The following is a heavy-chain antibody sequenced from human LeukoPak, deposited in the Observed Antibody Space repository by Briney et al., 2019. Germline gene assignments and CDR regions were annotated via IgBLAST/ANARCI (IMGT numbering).Heavy chain of an antibody. CDR2: ISWNSGSI. CDR1: GFTFSSYE. CDR3: AKLEFVGLAFDI. Sequence: GGSLRLSCAASGFTFSSYEMNWVRQAPGKGLEWVSGISWNSGSIGYADSVKGRFTISRDNAKNSLYLQMNSLRAEDTALYYCAKLEFVGLAFDIWGQGTMVTVSS. D-gene: IGHD1-26*01. V-gene: IGHV3-9*01. J-gene: IGHJ3*02.